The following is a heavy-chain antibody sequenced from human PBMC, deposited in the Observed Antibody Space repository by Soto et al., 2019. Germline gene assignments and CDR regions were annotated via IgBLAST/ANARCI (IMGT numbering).Heavy chain of an antibody. V-gene: IGHV3-21*01. J-gene: IGHJ4*02. D-gene: IGHD6-19*01. Sequence: GXSLRLSCAASGFTFRSYTMNWVRQAPGKGLEWVSSISSSSSYIYYADSVKGRFTISRDNAKNSLYLQMSSLRAEDTAVYYCARFSGAGLDYWGQGTLVTVSS. CDR3: ARFSGAGLDY. CDR2: ISSSSSYI. CDR1: GFTFRSYT.